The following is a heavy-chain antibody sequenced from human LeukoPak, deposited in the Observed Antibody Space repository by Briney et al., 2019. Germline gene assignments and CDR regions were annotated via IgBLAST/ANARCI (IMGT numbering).Heavy chain of an antibody. Sequence: PGGSLRLSCAVSGFTFSHYAMSWVRQAPGTGLEWVSSITTTSTYTYYADSVKGRFTISRDDAKNSLYLQLNSLRAEDTAVYYCASEAAGYINYWGQGTLVTVSS. CDR2: ITTTSTYT. CDR3: ASEAAGYINY. J-gene: IGHJ4*02. CDR1: GFTFSHYA. D-gene: IGHD3-16*02. V-gene: IGHV3-21*01.